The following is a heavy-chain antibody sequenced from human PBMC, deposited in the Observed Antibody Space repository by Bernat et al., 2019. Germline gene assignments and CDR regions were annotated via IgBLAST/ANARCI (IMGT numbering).Heavy chain of an antibody. CDR2: ISYDGSNK. CDR3: AKDLYYFWSGYYTNAGDY. J-gene: IGHJ4*02. D-gene: IGHD3-3*01. Sequence: QVQLVESGGGVVQPGRSLRLSCAASGFTFSSYGMHWVRQAPGKGLEWVAVISYDGSNKYYADSVKGRFTISRDNSKNTLYLQMNSLRAEDTAVYYCAKDLYYFWSGYYTNAGDYWGQGTLVTVSS. CDR1: GFTFSSYG. V-gene: IGHV3-30*18.